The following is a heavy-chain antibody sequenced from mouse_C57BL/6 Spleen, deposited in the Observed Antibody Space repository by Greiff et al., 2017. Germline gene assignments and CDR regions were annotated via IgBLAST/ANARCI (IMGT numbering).Heavy chain of an antibody. CDR1: GFTFSSYA. Sequence: EVHLVESGGGLVKPGGSLKLSCAASGFTFSSYAMSWVRQTPEKRLEWVATISDGGSYTYYPDNVKGRFTISRDNAKNNLYLQMSHLKSEDTAMYYCARGINSNFWYFEVWGTGTTVTVSS. D-gene: IGHD2-5*01. V-gene: IGHV5-4*01. CDR3: ARGINSNFWYFEV. J-gene: IGHJ1*03. CDR2: ISDGGSYT.